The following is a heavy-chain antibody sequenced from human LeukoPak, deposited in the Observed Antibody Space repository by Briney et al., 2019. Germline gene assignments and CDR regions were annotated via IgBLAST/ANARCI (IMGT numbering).Heavy chain of an antibody. CDR3: ARDAVVVTPIGAFDI. Sequence: PGGSLRLSCAASGFTFSTYWMHWVRQTPGKGLVWVARINTDGSSFSYADSVKGRFTISRDNAKNSLYLQMNSLRAEDTAVYYCARDAVVVTPIGAFDIWGQGTMVTVSS. CDR1: GFTFSTYW. CDR2: INTDGSSF. D-gene: IGHD2-21*02. J-gene: IGHJ3*02. V-gene: IGHV3-74*01.